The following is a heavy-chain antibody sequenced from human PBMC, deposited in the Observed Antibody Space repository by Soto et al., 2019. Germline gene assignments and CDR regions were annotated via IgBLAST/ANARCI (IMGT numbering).Heavy chain of an antibody. D-gene: IGHD3-3*01. Sequence: GASVKVSCKASGGTFSSYAISWVRQAPGQGLEWMGGIIPIFGTANYAQKFQGRVTITADESTSTAYMELSSLRSEDTAVYYCARLNYDFWSGYTPIDLYRSLDYYYYGMDVWGQGTTVTVSS. J-gene: IGHJ6*02. CDR2: IIPIFGTA. CDR3: ARLNYDFWSGYTPIDLYRSLDYYYYGMDV. V-gene: IGHV1-69*13. CDR1: GGTFSSYA.